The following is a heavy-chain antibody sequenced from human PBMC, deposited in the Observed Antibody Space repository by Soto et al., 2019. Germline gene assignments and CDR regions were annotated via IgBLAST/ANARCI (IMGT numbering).Heavy chain of an antibody. D-gene: IGHD3-22*01. V-gene: IGHV1-18*01. CDR1: GYTFTSYG. CDR2: ISAYNGNT. J-gene: IGHJ5*02. CDR3: ARDVGQYYYDSSGYRNWFDP. Sequence: ASVKVSCKASGYTFTSYGISWVRQAPGQGLEWMGWISAYNGNTNYAQKLQGRVTMTTDTSTSTAYMELRSLRSDDTAVYYCARDVGQYYYDSSGYRNWFDPWGQGTLVTV.